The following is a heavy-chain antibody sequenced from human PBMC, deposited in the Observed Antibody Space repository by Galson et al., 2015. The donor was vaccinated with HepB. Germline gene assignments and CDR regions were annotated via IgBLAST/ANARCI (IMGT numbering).Heavy chain of an antibody. J-gene: IGHJ6*03. Sequence: SVKVSCKASGYTFTDYVVHWVRQAPGQGLEWMGWMNTNTGQPTYAPGFAGRFVFSLDTSVTTAYLQISSLETDDTAVYYCARSPLRFLDWLPYYDYYYMDVWGEGTTVTVSS. D-gene: IGHD3-3*01. CDR2: MNTNTGQP. CDR1: GYTFTDYV. V-gene: IGHV7-4-1*02. CDR3: ARSPLRFLDWLPYYDYYYMDV.